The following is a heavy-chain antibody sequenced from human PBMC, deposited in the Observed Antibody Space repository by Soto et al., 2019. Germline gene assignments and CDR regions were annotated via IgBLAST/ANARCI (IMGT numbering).Heavy chain of an antibody. Sequence: GGSLSLSCVASGITFGSRAMSWVRQAPGKGLEWVANTKRDASETYYADSVKGRFTISRDNTKNSLYLQMNSLRVEDTAVYYCARPPVKGIHVWGQGTTVTAP. CDR3: ARPPVKGIHV. CDR1: GITFGSRA. V-gene: IGHV3-7*01. D-gene: IGHD4-17*01. CDR2: TKRDASET. J-gene: IGHJ6*02.